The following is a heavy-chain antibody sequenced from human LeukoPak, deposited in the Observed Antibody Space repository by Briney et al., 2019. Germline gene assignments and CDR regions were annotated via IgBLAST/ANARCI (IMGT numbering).Heavy chain of an antibody. Sequence: ASVKVSCKASGYTFTSYYIDWVRQAPGQGLEWMGVINPSGGSTRYAQKFQGRVTMTGDPSTRTVYMELRSLRSDDTAVYYCARDHLRPYLLHVPADYYYGMDVWGQGTTVTVSS. CDR2: INPSGGST. CDR3: ARDHLRPYLLHVPADYYYGMDV. J-gene: IGHJ6*02. V-gene: IGHV1-46*01. CDR1: GYTFTSYY. D-gene: IGHD3-10*01.